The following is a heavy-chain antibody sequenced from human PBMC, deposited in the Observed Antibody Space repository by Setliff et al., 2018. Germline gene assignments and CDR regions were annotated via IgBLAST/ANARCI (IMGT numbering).Heavy chain of an antibody. V-gene: IGHV4-59*11. D-gene: IGHD1-26*01. CDR1: GGSISSHY. CDR3: ASPMGAHRGY. Sequence: SETLSLTCTVSGGSISSHYWSWIRQPPGKGLEWIGSIYYSGSTNYNPSLKSRVTISVDTSKNQFSLKLSSVTAADTAVYYCASPMGAHRGYWGQGTLVTVSS. CDR2: IYYSGST. J-gene: IGHJ4*02.